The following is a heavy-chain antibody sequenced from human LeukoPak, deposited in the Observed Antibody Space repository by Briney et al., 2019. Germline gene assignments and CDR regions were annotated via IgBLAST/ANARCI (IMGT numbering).Heavy chain of an antibody. CDR1: GGSISGYY. J-gene: IGHJ3*02. D-gene: IGHD3-22*01. Sequence: PSETLSLTCTVSGGSISGYYWSWIRQPPGKGLEWIGYIYYSGSTNYNPSLKSRVTISVDTSKNQFSLKLSSVTAADTAVYYCARLHYYDSSGYYMDAFDIWGQGTMVTVSS. CDR2: IYYSGST. CDR3: ARLHYYDSSGYYMDAFDI. V-gene: IGHV4-59*01.